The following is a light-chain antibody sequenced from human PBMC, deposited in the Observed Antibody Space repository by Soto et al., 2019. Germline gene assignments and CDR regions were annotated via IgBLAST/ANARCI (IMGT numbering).Light chain of an antibody. CDR1: QSVSSSY. Sequence: EIVVPQSPGTLSLSPGERATLSCRASQSVSSSYLAWYQQRRGQAPRLLIYGATSRATGIPDRFSGSGSVRDFTLTISRLEPEDFAVYYCHQYGSSPATVGQGTKVEIK. J-gene: IGKJ1*01. CDR3: HQYGSSPAT. CDR2: GAT. V-gene: IGKV3-20*01.